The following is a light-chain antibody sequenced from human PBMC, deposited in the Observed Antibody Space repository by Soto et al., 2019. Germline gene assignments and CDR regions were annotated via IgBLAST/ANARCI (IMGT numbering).Light chain of an antibody. CDR1: QSISSW. J-gene: IGKJ4*01. Sequence: DIQMTQSPSTLSASVGDRVIITCRASQSISSWLAWYQQKAGKAPKLLIYKASSLDSGVPSRVSGSGSGTEFTLTISSLQPDDFATYYCQQYNSYPLTFGGGTKVEIK. CDR3: QQYNSYPLT. CDR2: KAS. V-gene: IGKV1-5*03.